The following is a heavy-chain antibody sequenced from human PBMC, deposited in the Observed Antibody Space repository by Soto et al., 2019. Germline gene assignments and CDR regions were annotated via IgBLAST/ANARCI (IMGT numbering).Heavy chain of an antibody. V-gene: IGHV1-69*16. D-gene: IGHD5-12*01. CDR1: GGGNLRDYR. J-gene: IGHJ5*02. CDR2: IIPKLGSA. Sequence: QVQLVQSGAEVKEPGSSVKVSCKASGGGNLRDYRTTWVRRAPGQGLEWMGGIIPKLGSANYAQNFQVRVTNTTDESRKTVYMEARSLRTEATAVYYCARGGVGYNFGAISWGQGTPVTVSS. CDR3: ARGGVGYNFGAIS.